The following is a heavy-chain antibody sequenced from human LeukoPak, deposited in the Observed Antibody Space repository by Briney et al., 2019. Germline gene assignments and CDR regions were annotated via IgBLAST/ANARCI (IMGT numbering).Heavy chain of an antibody. CDR1: GGTFSSYA. V-gene: IGHV1-69*13. J-gene: IGHJ5*02. CDR3: AREDVLRYFDWLSSHWFDP. D-gene: IGHD3-9*01. Sequence: SVKVSCKASGGTFSSYAISWVRQAPGQGLEWMGGIIPIFGTANYAQKFQGRVTITADESTGTAYMELSSLGSEDTAVYYCAREDVLRYFDWLSSHWFDPWGQGTLVTVSS. CDR2: IIPIFGTA.